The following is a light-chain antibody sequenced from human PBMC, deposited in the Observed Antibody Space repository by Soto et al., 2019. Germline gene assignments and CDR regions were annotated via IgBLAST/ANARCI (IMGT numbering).Light chain of an antibody. CDR2: DVI. V-gene: IGLV2-14*03. CDR1: SCDSGAYDF. CDR3: CSYAGDLAL. Sequence: LTQPASVSGSPGQFSTIYCTGPSCDSGAYDFGSSYQQHPGKALKLIVYDVIDRPSEVPNRFSGSKSGNTASLTISGLQAEDEADYYCCSYAGDLALFGGGTKVTVL. J-gene: IGLJ2*01.